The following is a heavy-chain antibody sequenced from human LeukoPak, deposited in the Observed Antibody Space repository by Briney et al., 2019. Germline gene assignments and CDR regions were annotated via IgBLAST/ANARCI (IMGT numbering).Heavy chain of an antibody. CDR1: GFTFTSSA. CDR3: AAVQVGANYYFDY. D-gene: IGHD1-26*01. J-gene: IGHJ4*02. V-gene: IGHV1-58*02. CDR2: IVVGSGNT. Sequence: SVKVSCKASGFTFTSSAMQWVRQASGQRLEWRGWIVVGSGNTNYAQKFQERVTITRDMSTSRAYMELSSLRSEDTAVYYCAAVQVGANYYFDYWGQGTLVTVSS.